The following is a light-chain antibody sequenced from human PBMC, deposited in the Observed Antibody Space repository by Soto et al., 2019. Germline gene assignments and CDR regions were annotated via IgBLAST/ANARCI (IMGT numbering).Light chain of an antibody. CDR3: QQYYNWRPR. J-gene: IGKJ1*01. Sequence: EVVMTQSPATLSASPGDTATPSCRASQSISSSLAWYQQKPGQPPRLLIYGASTRATGVPARFSGSGSGTEFTLTISRLQSEDFEVYYCQQYYNWRPRFGQGTKVDIK. CDR1: QSISSS. V-gene: IGKV3-15*01. CDR2: GAS.